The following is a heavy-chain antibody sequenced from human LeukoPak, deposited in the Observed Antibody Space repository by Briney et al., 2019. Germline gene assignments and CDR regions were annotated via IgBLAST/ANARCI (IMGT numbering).Heavy chain of an antibody. Sequence: GASVKVSCKASGGTFSSYAISWVRQAPGQGLEWMGIINPSGGSTSYAQKFQGRVTMTRDTSTSTVYMELSSLRSEDTAVYYCARVSSIAVAAHWGQGTLVTVSS. CDR2: INPSGGST. V-gene: IGHV1-46*01. D-gene: IGHD6-19*01. CDR1: GGTFSSYA. J-gene: IGHJ4*02. CDR3: ARVSSIAVAAH.